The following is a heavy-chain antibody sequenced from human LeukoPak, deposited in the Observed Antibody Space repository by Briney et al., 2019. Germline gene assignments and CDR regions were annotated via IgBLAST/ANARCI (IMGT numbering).Heavy chain of an antibody. D-gene: IGHD2-15*01. V-gene: IGHV1-2*02. J-gene: IGHJ4*02. CDR1: GYTFTGYY. CDR2: INPNSGGT. CDR3: ARVGQPLGYCSGGSCYDYFDY. Sequence: ASMKVSCKASGYTFTGYYIHWLRQAPGQGLEWMGWINPNSGGTNYAQKFQGRVTMTRDTSISTAYMELSRLRSDDTAVYYCARVGQPLGYCSGGSCYDYFDYWGQGTLVTVSS.